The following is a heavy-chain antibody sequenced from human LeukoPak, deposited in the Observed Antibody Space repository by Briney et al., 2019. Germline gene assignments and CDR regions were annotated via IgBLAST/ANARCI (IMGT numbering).Heavy chain of an antibody. CDR3: ARDRGSSWYLGILY. Sequence: PGGSLRLSCAASGFTFSSYSMNWVRQAPGKGLEWVSSISSSSSYIYYADSVKGRFTISRDNAKNSLYLQMNSLRAEDTAVYYCARDRGSSWYLGILYWGQETLVTVSS. D-gene: IGHD6-13*01. V-gene: IGHV3-21*01. CDR2: ISSSSSYI. J-gene: IGHJ4*02. CDR1: GFTFSSYS.